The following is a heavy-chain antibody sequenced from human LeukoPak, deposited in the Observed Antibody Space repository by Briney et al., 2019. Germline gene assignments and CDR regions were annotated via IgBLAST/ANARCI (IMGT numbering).Heavy chain of an antibody. CDR1: GYTFTSYY. J-gene: IGHJ4*02. D-gene: IGHD5-24*01. Sequence: GASVKVSCKASGYTFTSYYMHWVRQAPGQGLEWMGIINPSGGSTSYAQKFQGRVTMTRDTSISTAYMELSRLRSDDTAVYYCTQLSEMADYWGQGTLVTVSS. CDR2: INPSGGST. CDR3: TQLSEMADY. V-gene: IGHV1-46*01.